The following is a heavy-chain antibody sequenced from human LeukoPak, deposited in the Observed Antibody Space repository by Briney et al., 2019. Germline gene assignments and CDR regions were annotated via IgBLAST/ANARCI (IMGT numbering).Heavy chain of an antibody. V-gene: IGHV4-34*01. CDR3: ARGRAA. CDR2: INHSGST. Sequence: PSGTLSLTCAVYGGSFSGYYWSWIRQPPGKGLEWIGEINHSGSTNYNPSLKSRVTISVDTSKNQFSLQLSSVAAADTAVYYCARGRAAWGQGTLVTVSS. CDR1: GGSFSGYY. J-gene: IGHJ1*01.